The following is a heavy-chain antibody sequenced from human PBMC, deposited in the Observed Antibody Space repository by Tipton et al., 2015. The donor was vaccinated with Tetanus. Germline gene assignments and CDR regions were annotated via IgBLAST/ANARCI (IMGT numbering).Heavy chain of an antibody. J-gene: IGHJ5*02. V-gene: IGHV4-59*08. CDR3: ARHLYGYWFDP. Sequence: TLSLTCTVSGGSMSNNYWSWIRQPPGKGLEWIAYIFHSGSTNYSPSLKSRVAISMDTSKNQISLSLTSVTAADTAVYYCARHLYGYWFDPWGQGTLVTVSS. CDR1: GGSMSNNY. CDR2: IFHSGST. D-gene: IGHD3-10*01.